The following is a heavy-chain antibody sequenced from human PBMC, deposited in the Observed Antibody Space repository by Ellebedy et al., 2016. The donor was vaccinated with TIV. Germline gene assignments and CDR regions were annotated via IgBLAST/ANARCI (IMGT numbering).Heavy chain of an antibody. D-gene: IGHD3-22*01. CDR3: AKGRGGGSDSSAPRYYFDY. CDR2: ISSTGSRT. J-gene: IGHJ4*02. V-gene: IGHV3-23*01. CDR1: GFTFSSYA. Sequence: PGGSLRLSCAASGFTFSSYAMSWVRQAPGKGLEWVSTISSTGSRTYYADSVEGRFIISRENSKKTLNLQMNSLRAEDTAVYYCAKGRGGGSDSSAPRYYFDYWGLGTLVTVSS.